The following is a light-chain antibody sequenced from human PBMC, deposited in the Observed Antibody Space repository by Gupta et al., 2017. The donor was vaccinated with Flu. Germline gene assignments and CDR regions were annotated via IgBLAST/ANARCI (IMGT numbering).Light chain of an antibody. Sequence: QSALTQPPSASGSPGQSVTISCTGSSSDVGGHNYVSWYQRHPGKAPKLIIYEINKRPSGVPDRFSGSKSANTASLTVSGLQTEDEADYYCSSYAASNNFVVFGGGTKLTVL. CDR3: SSYAASNNFVV. CDR1: SSDVGGHNY. CDR2: EIN. V-gene: IGLV2-8*01. J-gene: IGLJ3*02.